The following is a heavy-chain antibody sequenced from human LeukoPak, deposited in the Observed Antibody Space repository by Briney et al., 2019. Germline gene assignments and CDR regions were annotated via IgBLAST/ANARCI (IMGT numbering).Heavy chain of an antibody. CDR2: IIPILGIA. V-gene: IGHV1-69*04. CDR3: ARDANEYYYDSSGRRGEDWFDP. Sequence: ASVKVSCKASGGTFSSYAISWVRQAPGQGLEWMGRIIPILGIANYAQKFQGRVTITADKSTSTAYMELSSLRSEDTAVYYCARDANEYYYDSSGRRGEDWFDPWGQGTLVTVSS. D-gene: IGHD3-22*01. CDR1: GGTFSSYA. J-gene: IGHJ5*02.